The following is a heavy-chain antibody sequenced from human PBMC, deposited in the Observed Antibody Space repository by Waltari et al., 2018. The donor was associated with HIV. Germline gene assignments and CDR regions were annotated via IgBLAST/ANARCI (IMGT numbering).Heavy chain of an antibody. CDR1: GGTFSRSA. D-gene: IGHD1-1*01. CDR2: IIPIFGAP. J-gene: IGHJ6*03. V-gene: IGHV1-69*01. CDR3: ARDGTGTCVYRVCYMDV. Sequence: QVQLVQSGAEVKKPGSSVTVSCKASGGTFSRSAISWVRQAPGQGLEWMGGIIPIFGAPNYAQKFQGRVTITADEATSTVYMELSSLTFEDTAVYYCARDGTGTCVYRVCYMDVWGKGTTVTVSS.